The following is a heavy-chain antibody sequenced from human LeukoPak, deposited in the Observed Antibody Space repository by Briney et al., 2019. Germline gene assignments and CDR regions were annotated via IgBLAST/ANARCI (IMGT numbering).Heavy chain of an antibody. V-gene: IGHV4-34*01. Sequence: TSETLSLTCAVYGGSFSGYYWSWIRQPPGKGLEWIGEINHSGSTTYNPSLKSRVTISVDTSKNQLSLKLSSVTAADTAVYYCARGYNVVVPAAKDYYYGMDVWGQGTTVTVSS. CDR1: GGSFSGYY. J-gene: IGHJ6*02. CDR2: INHSGST. D-gene: IGHD2-2*01. CDR3: ARGYNVVVPAAKDYYYGMDV.